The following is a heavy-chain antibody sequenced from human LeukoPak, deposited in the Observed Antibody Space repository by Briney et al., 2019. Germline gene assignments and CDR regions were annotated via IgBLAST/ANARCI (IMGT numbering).Heavy chain of an antibody. J-gene: IGHJ4*02. CDR3: ALLGLDSGGYYYDYVDS. V-gene: IGHV3-9*01. Sequence: PGGSLRLSCAASGFTFDDYAMHWVRQAPGKGLEWVSGISWNSGSIGYADSVKGRFTISRDNAKNTLYLQMNSLRAEDTAVYYCALLGLDSGGYYYDYVDSWGQGTLVTVSS. CDR2: ISWNSGSI. CDR1: GFTFDDYA. D-gene: IGHD3-22*01.